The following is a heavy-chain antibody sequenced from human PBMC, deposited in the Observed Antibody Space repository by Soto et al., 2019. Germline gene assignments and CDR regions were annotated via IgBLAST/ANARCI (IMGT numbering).Heavy chain of an antibody. V-gene: IGHV3-23*01. D-gene: IGHD1-1*01. CDR3: AKDKPGTTAFDI. CDR1: GFTFGSFA. Sequence: GGSLRLSCAGSGFTFGSFALSWVRQAPGKGLEWVSAITESGRNTYYADSVKGRFTISRDNSKNTLFLQMNSLRVEDTAVYYCAKDKPGTTAFDIWGRGTLVTVSS. J-gene: IGHJ3*02. CDR2: ITESGRNT.